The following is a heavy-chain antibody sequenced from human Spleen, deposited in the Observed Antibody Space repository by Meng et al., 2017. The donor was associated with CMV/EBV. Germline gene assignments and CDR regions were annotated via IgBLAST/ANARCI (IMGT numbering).Heavy chain of an antibody. J-gene: IGHJ6*02. D-gene: IGHD4-17*01. V-gene: IGHV3-11*04. Sequence: GGSLKISCAPSEFSFSDYSMNWIRQAPGKGLEWLSYISSSGTTIYYADSVKGRVTISRDNAKNSLYLQMNGLRADDTAKYYCARGSAGDSHYYGMDVWGQGTTVTVSS. CDR1: EFSFSDYS. CDR2: ISSSGTTI. CDR3: ARGSAGDSHYYGMDV.